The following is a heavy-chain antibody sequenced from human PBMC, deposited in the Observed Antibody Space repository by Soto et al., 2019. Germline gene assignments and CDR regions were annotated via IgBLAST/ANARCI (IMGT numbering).Heavy chain of an antibody. J-gene: IGHJ6*02. CDR3: AAIQSIAARRGGYYYSGMDV. Sequence: QVQLVQSGAEVKKPGSSVKVSCKASGGTFSSYAISWVRQAPGQGLEWMGGIIPIFGTANYAQKFQGRVTLTADESTSTAYMELSSLRSEDTAVYYCAAIQSIAARRGGYYYSGMDVWGQGTTVTVSS. D-gene: IGHD6-6*01. CDR2: IIPIFGTA. V-gene: IGHV1-69*01. CDR1: GGTFSSYA.